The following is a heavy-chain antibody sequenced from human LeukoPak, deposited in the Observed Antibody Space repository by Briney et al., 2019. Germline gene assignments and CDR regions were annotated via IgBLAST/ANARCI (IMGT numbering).Heavy chain of an antibody. D-gene: IGHD1-26*01. Sequence: SETLSLICTVSGGSLSSYYWSWIRQPPGKGLEWIGYIYSRGLTRGSTNYNPSLKSRVIISVDTSKNQFSLKLRSVTAADPAVYYCARDQEYSGSYYRYFDYWGQGTLVTVSA. V-gene: IGHV4-59*01. J-gene: IGHJ4*02. CDR1: GGSLSSYY. CDR3: ARDQEYSGSYYRYFDY. CDR2: IYSRGLTRGST.